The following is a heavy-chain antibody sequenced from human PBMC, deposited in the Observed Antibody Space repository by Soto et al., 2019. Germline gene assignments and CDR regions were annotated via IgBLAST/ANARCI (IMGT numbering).Heavy chain of an antibody. V-gene: IGHV1-18*01. CDR3: ARASGGGVGTTSY. D-gene: IGHD1-26*01. CDR1: GYIFSNFG. J-gene: IGHJ4*02. CDR2: ISGYNGNT. Sequence: AASVKVSCKTSGYIFSNFGISWMRQVPGRGLEWMGWISGYNGNTNYAQKFQDRVTLTTDTSTNTAYMELRSLRSDDTAVYYCARASGGGVGTTSYWGQGTLVTVSS.